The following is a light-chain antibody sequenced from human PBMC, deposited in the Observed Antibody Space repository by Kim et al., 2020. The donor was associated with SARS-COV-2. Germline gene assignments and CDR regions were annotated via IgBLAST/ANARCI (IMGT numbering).Light chain of an antibody. CDR1: KLGDEF. CDR2: QDT. V-gene: IGLV3-1*01. J-gene: IGLJ3*02. Sequence: SYELTQPPSVSVSPGQTASISCSGDKLGDEFACWYQQKPGQSPVLLIYQDTKRPSGIPERFSGSNSGNKATLTISGTQAMDEADYYCQAWDGSTAVFGGGTQLTVL. CDR3: QAWDGSTAV.